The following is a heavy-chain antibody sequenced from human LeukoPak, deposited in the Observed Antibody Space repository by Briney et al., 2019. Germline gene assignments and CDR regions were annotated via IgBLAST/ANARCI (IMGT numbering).Heavy chain of an antibody. D-gene: IGHD2-21*02. CDR1: GYTFTSYG. J-gene: IGHJ4*02. CDR2: ISAYNGNT. CDR3: ARVEGRVVGSYCGGDCYSNY. Sequence: GASVKVSCKASGYTFTSYGISWVRQAPGQGLEWMGWISAYNGNTNYAQKLQGRVTMTTDTSTSTAYMELRSLRSDDTAVYYCARVEGRVVGSYCGGDCYSNYWGQGTLVTVSS. V-gene: IGHV1-18*01.